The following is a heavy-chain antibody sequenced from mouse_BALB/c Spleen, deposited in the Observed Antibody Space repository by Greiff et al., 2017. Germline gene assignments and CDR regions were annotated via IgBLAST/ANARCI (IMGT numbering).Heavy chain of an antibody. CDR1: GYTFTSYW. D-gene: IGHD2-14*01. J-gene: IGHJ4*01. CDR3: TSRYDEYYAMDY. CDR2: IDPSDSYT. Sequence: VQLQQPGAELVKPGASVKMSCKASGYTFTSYWMHWVKQRPGQGLEWIGVIDPSDSYTSYNQKFKGKATLTVDTSSSTAYMQLSSLTSEDSAVYYCTSRYDEYYAMDYWGQGTSVTVSS. V-gene: IGHV1S127*01.